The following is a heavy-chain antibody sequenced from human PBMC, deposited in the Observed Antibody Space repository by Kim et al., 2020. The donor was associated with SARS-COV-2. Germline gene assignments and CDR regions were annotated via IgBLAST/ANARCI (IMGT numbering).Heavy chain of an antibody. V-gene: IGHV3-33*05. J-gene: IGHJ5*02. CDR2: ISYDGSNK. CDR3: ARGSSGWFGRWFDP. D-gene: IGHD6-19*01. Sequence: GGSLRLSCAASGFTFSSYGMHWVRQAPGKGLEWVAVISYDGSNKYYADSVKGRFTISRDNSKNTLYLQMNSLRAEDTAVYYCARGSSGWFGRWFDPWGQG. CDR1: GFTFSSYG.